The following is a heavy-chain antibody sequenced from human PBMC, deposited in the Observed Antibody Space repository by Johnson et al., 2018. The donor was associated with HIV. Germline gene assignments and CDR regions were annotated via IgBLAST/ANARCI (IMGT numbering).Heavy chain of an antibody. D-gene: IGHD6-19*01. Sequence: QVQLVESGGGLVQSGGSLRLSCGASGFSVSNTYMNWVRQAPGKGLERVVVISYAGSNKSYADSVKGRFTISRDNSKNTLYLQMNSLRAEDTAVYYCAKDVHSSGWYAFDIWGQGTMVTVSS. CDR1: GFSVSNTY. CDR3: AKDVHSSGWYAFDI. J-gene: IGHJ3*02. CDR2: ISYAGSNK. V-gene: IGHV3-30*18.